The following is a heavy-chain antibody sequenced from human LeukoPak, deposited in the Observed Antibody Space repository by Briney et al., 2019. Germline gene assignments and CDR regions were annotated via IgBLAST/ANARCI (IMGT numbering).Heavy chain of an antibody. Sequence: SETLSLTCAVSGGSISSSNWWSWVRQPPGKGLEWIGEIYDSGSTNYNPSLESRVTISIDKSKNQFSLRLSSVTAADTAVYYCARAVAVAGKVDYWGQGTLVTVSS. CDR2: IYDSGST. CDR3: ARAVAVAGKVDY. J-gene: IGHJ4*02. D-gene: IGHD6-19*01. V-gene: IGHV4-4*02. CDR1: GGSISSSNW.